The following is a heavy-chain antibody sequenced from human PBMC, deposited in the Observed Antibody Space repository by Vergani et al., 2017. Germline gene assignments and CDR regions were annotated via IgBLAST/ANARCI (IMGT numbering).Heavy chain of an antibody. CDR3: AREERSSGRSDY. D-gene: IGHD1-26*01. J-gene: IGHJ4*02. V-gene: IGHV4-61*02. CDR1: GGSISSGDHC. Sequence: QLQLQESGPGLVKPSQTLSLTCAVSGGSISSGDHCWTWIRQRPGKGLEWIGRIYTSGSTNYNPSLKSRVTMSVDTSKNQFSLKLSSVTAADTAVYYCAREERSSGRSDYWGQGTLVTVSS. CDR2: IYTSGST.